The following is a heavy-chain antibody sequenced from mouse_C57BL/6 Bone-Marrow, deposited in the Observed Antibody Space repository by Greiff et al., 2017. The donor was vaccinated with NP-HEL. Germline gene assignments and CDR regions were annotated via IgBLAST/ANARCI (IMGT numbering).Heavy chain of an antibody. V-gene: IGHV1-62-2*01. CDR2: FSPGGGSI. D-gene: IGHD3-2*02. CDR3: ARHEDRLRKFAY. J-gene: IGHJ3*01. Sequence: VQLQQSGAELVKPGASGRRSSRASGYTFTEFTIHWVRRRSGRGLEGIGWFSPGGGSIKYNEKFKDKATLTADKSSSTVYMELSRLTSEDSAVYFCARHEDRLRKFAYWGQGTLVTVSA. CDR1: GYTFTEFT.